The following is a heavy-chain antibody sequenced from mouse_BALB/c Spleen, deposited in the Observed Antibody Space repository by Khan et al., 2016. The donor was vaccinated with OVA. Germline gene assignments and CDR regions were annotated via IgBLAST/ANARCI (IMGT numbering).Heavy chain of an antibody. CDR2: INPHIGET. V-gene: IGHV1-20*02. CDR3: TRIYRSVFDH. Sequence: IQLVQSGPELVRPGASVKISCTASGYSFTGYFMNWVMQSHGKSLEWIGRINPHIGETFYNQRFKDKATLTVDESSSTAHMELRSLASEDSAVYYCTRIYRSVFDHWGQGTTLTVSS. D-gene: IGHD1-1*01. J-gene: IGHJ2*01. CDR1: GYSFTGYF.